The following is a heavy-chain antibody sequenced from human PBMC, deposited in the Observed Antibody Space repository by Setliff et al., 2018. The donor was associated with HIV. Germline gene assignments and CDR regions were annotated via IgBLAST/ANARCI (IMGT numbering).Heavy chain of an antibody. V-gene: IGHV1-2*02. D-gene: IGHD3-16*01. Sequence: ASVKVSCKTSGSTFGAYYIHWVRQAPGQGLEWMGWINPHSGDPTSAGKFEDRILMTRDTSVRTVYMELTSLTYDDTAVYYCGRDDPKTFNYEFDAWGQGTLVTV. J-gene: IGHJ5*02. CDR1: GSTFGAYY. CDR2: INPHSGDP. CDR3: GRDDPKTFNYEFDA.